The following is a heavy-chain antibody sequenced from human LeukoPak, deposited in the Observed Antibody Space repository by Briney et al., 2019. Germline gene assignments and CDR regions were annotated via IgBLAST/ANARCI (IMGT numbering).Heavy chain of an antibody. CDR1: RVTVSNNY. Sequence: GGSLRLSCSASRVTVSNNYMSWVRQAPGKGLEWVSIIHNAGNTYYADSVKGRFTISRDISRNTVSLQMSSLRAEDTAVYYCTRARYGNYWFDPWGQGTLVTVSS. V-gene: IGHV3-66*01. CDR3: TRARYGNYWFDP. J-gene: IGHJ5*02. D-gene: IGHD5-18*01. CDR2: IHNAGNT.